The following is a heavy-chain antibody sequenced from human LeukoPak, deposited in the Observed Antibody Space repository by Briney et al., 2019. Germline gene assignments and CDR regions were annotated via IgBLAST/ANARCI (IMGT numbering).Heavy chain of an antibody. CDR2: INPNSGGT. D-gene: IGHD6-13*01. CDR1: GYTFTGYY. J-gene: IGHJ4*02. CDR3: ARGLAAAGPLTFDY. V-gene: IGHV1-2*02. Sequence: GASVKVSCKASGYTFTGYYMHWVRQAPGQGLEWMGWINPNSGGTNYAQKFQGRVTMTRDTSISTAYMELSRLRSDDTAVYYCARGLAAAGPLTFDYWGQGTLVTVSS.